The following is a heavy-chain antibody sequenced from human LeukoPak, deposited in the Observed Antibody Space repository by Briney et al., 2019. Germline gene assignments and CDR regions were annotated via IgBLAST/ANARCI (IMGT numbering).Heavy chain of an antibody. D-gene: IGHD3-10*01. V-gene: IGHV3-7*01. CDR2: IKQDGSEK. CDR1: GFTFSSYW. J-gene: IGHJ3*02. Sequence: PGGSLRLSCAASGFTFSSYWMSWVRQAPGKGLEWVANIKQDGSEKYYVDSVKVRFTISRDNAKNSLYLQMKSLRAEDTAVYYCARDRAVRGVIITTDAFDIWGQGTMVTVSS. CDR3: ARDRAVRGVIITTDAFDI.